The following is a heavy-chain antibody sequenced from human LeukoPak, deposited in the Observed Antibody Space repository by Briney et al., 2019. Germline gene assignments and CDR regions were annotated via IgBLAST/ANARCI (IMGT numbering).Heavy chain of an antibody. CDR2: ISAQNGNT. Sequence: ASVKVSCKSSGYMFTSHGIHWLRQAPGQGLGWMGWISAQNGNTNYMQQFLGRVTMTRDTSASTVYMELRSLKSDDTAVYYCARESIGGYGFDYWGQGTPVTVAS. CDR3: ARESIGGYGFDY. CDR1: GYMFTSHG. D-gene: IGHD6-25*01. J-gene: IGHJ4*02. V-gene: IGHV1-18*01.